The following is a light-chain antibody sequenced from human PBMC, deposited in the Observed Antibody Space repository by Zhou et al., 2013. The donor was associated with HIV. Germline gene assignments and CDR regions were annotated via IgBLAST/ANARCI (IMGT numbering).Light chain of an antibody. V-gene: IGKV1-39*01. J-gene: IGKJ1*01. CDR3: HQFDSFPWT. CDR1: QTINTY. CDR2: GAS. Sequence: DIHMTQSPASLSASIGDRVTITCRASQTINTYLNWYQHKPGKAPTLLIYGASSLPSGVPPRFSGSGSGTDFSLTINSLQPGDFATYYCHQFDSFPWTFGQRDQRWKS.